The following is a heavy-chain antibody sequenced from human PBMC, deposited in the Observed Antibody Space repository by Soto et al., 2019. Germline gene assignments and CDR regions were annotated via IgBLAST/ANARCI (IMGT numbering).Heavy chain of an antibody. Sequence: QVQLVQSGAEVKKPGSSVKVSCKASGGTFSSYAISWVRQAPGQGLEWMGGIIPIFGTANYAQKFQGRVTITADESTSTAYMELSSLRSEDTAVYYCARSRCGPQHYYYYYGMDVWGQGTTVTVSS. CDR2: IIPIFGTA. CDR1: GGTFSSYA. D-gene: IGHD1-1*01. V-gene: IGHV1-69*12. J-gene: IGHJ6*02. CDR3: ARSRCGPQHYYYYYGMDV.